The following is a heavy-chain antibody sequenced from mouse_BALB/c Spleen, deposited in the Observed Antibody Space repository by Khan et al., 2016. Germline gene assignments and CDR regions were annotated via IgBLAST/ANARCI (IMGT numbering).Heavy chain of an antibody. J-gene: IGHJ3*01. Sequence: EVQLVESGGGLVQPKGSLKLSCAASAFTFNTNAMNWVRQAPGKGLEWVARIRSKSNNYATYYADSVKDRFTISRDDSQSMLYLQMNNLKTEDTAMYYCVRELGFAYWGQGTLVTVSA. CDR3: VRELGFAY. CDR2: IRSKSNNYAT. D-gene: IGHD4-1*01. V-gene: IGHV10S3*01. CDR1: AFTFNTNA.